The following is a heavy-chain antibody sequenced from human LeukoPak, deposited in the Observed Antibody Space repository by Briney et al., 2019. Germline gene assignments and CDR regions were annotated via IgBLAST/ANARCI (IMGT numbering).Heavy chain of an antibody. D-gene: IGHD3-22*01. V-gene: IGHV3-74*01. CDR1: GFTFSHYG. CDR2: INSDGSTT. Sequence: GRSLRLSCTASGFTFSHYGMYWVRQAPGKGLVWVSRINSDGSTTSYAASVKGRFTISRDTAKNTLYLQMNSLRAEDTAVYYCARGHHYYDSSAYYYWGQGTLVTVSS. J-gene: IGHJ4*02. CDR3: ARGHHYYDSSAYYY.